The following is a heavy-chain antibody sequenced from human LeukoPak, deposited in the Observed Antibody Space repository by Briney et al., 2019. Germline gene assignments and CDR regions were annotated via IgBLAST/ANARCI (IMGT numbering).Heavy chain of an antibody. J-gene: IGHJ4*02. CDR1: GYTFSSQG. V-gene: IGHV1-18*01. CDR2: ISAYNGNT. Sequence: ASVKVSCKTSGYTFSSQGVSWVRQAPGQGLEWMGWISAYNGNTDYAPKFQGRVAMTTDTSTTTAFMDLRSLRSDDTAVYYCARDSRHTTYSYANRGFPDWGQGTLVTVSS. CDR3: ARDSRHTTYSYANRGFPD. D-gene: IGHD3-22*01.